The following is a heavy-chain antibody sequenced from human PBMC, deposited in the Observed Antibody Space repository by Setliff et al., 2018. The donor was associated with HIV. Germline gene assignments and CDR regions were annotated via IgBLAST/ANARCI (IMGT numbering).Heavy chain of an antibody. V-gene: IGHV1-2*02. D-gene: IGHD3-22*01. CDR1: GYTFTDYY. Sequence: ASVKVSCKASGYTFTDYYIHWVRQAPGQGLEWMGWINANSGGTNYAQKFQGRATMTRDTSISTAYMDLSRLRSDDTAVYYCARDPPDSSGTLFGYWGQGTLVTVS. CDR2: INANSGGT. J-gene: IGHJ4*02. CDR3: ARDPPDSSGTLFGY.